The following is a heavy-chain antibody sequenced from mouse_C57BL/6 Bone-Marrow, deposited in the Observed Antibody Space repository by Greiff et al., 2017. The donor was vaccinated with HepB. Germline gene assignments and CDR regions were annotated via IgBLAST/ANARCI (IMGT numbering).Heavy chain of an antibody. J-gene: IGHJ2*01. D-gene: IGHD1-1*01. Sequence: VQLQQSGTVLARPGASVKMSCKTSGYTFTSYWMHWVKQRPGQGLEWIGAIYPGNSDTSYNQKFKGKAKLTAVTSASTAYMELSSLTNEDSAVYYCTSPFYYGTYFDYWGQGTTLTVSS. CDR3: TSPFYYGTYFDY. CDR1: GYTFTSYW. V-gene: IGHV1-5*01. CDR2: IYPGNSDT.